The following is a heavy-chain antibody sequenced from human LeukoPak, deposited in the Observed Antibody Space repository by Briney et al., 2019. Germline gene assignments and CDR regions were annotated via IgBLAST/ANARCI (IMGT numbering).Heavy chain of an antibody. D-gene: IGHD2-15*01. CDR2: IYTSGST. J-gene: IGHJ5*02. V-gene: IGHV4-4*07. CDR3: ARDKNCSGGSCYSVWHWFDP. CDR1: GGSISSYY. Sequence: SETLSLTCTVSGGSISSYYWSWIRQPAGKGLEWIGRIYTSGSTNYNPSLKSRVTMSVDTSKNQFSLKLSSVTAADTAVYYCARDKNCSGGSCYSVWHWFDPWGQGTLVTVSS.